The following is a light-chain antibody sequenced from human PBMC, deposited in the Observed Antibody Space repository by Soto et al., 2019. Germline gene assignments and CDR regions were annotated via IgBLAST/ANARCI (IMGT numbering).Light chain of an antibody. J-gene: IGKJ1*01. V-gene: IGKV3-15*01. CDR3: QQYNNWPPYHL. CDR2: GAS. CDR1: QSVSRY. Sequence: EIVMTQSPATLSVSPGERATLSCRAIQSVSRYLAWYQQKPGQAPRLLIYGASTRAAGIPARFSGGGSGTEFTLTISSLQFEDFAVYYCQQYNNWPPYHLFGHGTKVDIK.